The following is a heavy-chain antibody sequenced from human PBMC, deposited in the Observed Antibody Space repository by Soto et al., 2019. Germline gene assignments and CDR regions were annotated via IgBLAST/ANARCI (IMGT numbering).Heavy chain of an antibody. CDR2: IVVGSGNT. CDR3: AAEKTYYYDSSGYHDAFDI. CDR1: GFTFTSSA. Sequence: SVKVSCKASGFTFTSSAVTWVRQARGQRLEWIGWIVVGSGNTNYAQKFQERVTITRDMSTSTAYMELSSLRSEDTAVYYCAAEKTYYYDSSGYHDAFDIWGQGTMVTVSS. J-gene: IGHJ3*02. D-gene: IGHD3-22*01. V-gene: IGHV1-58*01.